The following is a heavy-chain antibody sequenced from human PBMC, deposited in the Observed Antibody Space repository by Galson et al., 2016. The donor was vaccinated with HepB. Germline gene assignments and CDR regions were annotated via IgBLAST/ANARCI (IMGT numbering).Heavy chain of an antibody. CDR1: GFTFSPSS. D-gene: IGHD3-3*01. CDR3: ARDFSWSFEN. CDR2: ISGTTHPF. J-gene: IGHJ4*02. Sequence: SLRLSCAASGFTFSPSSLNWVRQAPGKGLEWLSYISGTTHPFVSYADSLRGRFTISRDNAKNSLYLHLNSLSDEDTAVYYCARDFSWSFENLGQGTLVTVSS. V-gene: IGHV3-48*02.